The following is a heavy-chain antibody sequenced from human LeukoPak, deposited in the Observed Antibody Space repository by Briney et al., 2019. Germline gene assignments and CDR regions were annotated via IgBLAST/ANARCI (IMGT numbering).Heavy chain of an antibody. CDR2: IKQDGSEK. CDR3: AREGGVEYCSGGSCYTSASHFDY. V-gene: IGHV3-7*01. CDR1: GFTFSSYW. D-gene: IGHD2-15*01. J-gene: IGHJ4*02. Sequence: GGSLRLSCAASGFTFSSYWMSWVRQAPGKGLEWVANIKQDGSEKYYVDSVKGRFTISRDNAKNSLYLQMNSLRAEDTAVYYCAREGGVEYCSGGSCYTSASHFDYWGQGTLVTVSS.